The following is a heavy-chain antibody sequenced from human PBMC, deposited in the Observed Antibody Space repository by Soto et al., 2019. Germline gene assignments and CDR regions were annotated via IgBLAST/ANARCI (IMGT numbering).Heavy chain of an antibody. V-gene: IGHV4-4*02. D-gene: IGHD6-6*01. CDR1: GGSISSSNW. CDR2: IYHSGST. J-gene: IGHJ6*02. CDR3: ARERSIIRHSSLCMDV. Sequence: QVQLQESGPGLVKPSGTLSLTCAVSGGSISSSNWWSWVRQPPGKGLEWIGEIYHSGSTNYNPSLKGRVTISVDKSKNQFSLKLSSVTAADTAVYYCARERSIIRHSSLCMDVWGQGTTVTVSS.